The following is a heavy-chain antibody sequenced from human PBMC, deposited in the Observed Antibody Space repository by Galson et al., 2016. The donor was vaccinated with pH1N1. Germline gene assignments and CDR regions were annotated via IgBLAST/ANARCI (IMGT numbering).Heavy chain of an antibody. Sequence: SETLSLTCTVSGGSISSGGYFWSWIRQHPGKGLEWIGYIYTSGSTNYNPSLKSRVTISVDTSKNHFSLNLSSVTAADTAVYYCARVVTWELGYYFDYWGQGTLVTVSS. V-gene: IGHV4-61*08. CDR2: IYTSGST. J-gene: IGHJ4*02. CDR3: ARVVTWELGYYFDY. D-gene: IGHD1-26*01. CDR1: GGSISSGGYF.